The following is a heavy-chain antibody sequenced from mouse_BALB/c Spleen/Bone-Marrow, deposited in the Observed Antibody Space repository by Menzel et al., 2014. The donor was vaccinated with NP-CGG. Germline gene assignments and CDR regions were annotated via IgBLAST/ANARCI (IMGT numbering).Heavy chain of an antibody. CDR3: ARPTIYYDCDGYAMDY. V-gene: IGHV5-12*02. CDR2: ISNGGGST. CDR1: GFTFSDYY. D-gene: IGHD2-4*01. Sequence: EVQLVESGGGLVQPGGSLKLSCATSGFTFSDYYMYWVRQTPEKRLEWVAYISNGGGSTYYPDTVKGRFTISRDNAKNTLYLQMSRLKSEDTAMYYCARPTIYYDCDGYAMDYWGQGTSVTVSS. J-gene: IGHJ4*01.